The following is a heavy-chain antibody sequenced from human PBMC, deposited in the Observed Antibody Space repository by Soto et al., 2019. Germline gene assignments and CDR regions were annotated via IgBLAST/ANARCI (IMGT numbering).Heavy chain of an antibody. CDR1: RFTFDDYA. CDR3: AKDSGAVAYISDAFDI. Sequence: EVQLVESGGGLVQPGRSLRLSCAASRFTFDDYAMHWVRQAPGKGLEWVSGITWHSDIIGYADFVKGRFTIYRDNAKNSLYLQMTSLRPEDTALYYCAKDSGAVAYISDAFDIWGQGTMVTVSS. V-gene: IGHV3-9*01. CDR2: ITWHSDII. J-gene: IGHJ3*02. D-gene: IGHD6-19*01.